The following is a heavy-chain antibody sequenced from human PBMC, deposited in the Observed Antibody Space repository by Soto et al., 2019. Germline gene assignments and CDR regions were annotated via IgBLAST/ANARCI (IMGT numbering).Heavy chain of an antibody. CDR1: GGTFSSYA. V-gene: IGHV1-69*13. J-gene: IGHJ3*02. CDR3: ASPEVITPVQAFDI. D-gene: IGHD3-22*01. CDR2: IIPIFGTA. Sequence: SVKVSCKASGGTFSSYAISWVRQAPGQGLEWMGGIIPIFGTANYAQKFQGRVTITADESTSTAYMELSSLRSEDTAVYYCASPEVITPVQAFDIWGQGTMVTVSS.